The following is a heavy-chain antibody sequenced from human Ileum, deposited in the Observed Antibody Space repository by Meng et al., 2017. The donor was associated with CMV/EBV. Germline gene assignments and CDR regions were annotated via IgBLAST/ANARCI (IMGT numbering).Heavy chain of an antibody. D-gene: IGHD3-22*01. Sequence: GESLKISCAASGFTFSDYYMSWIRQAPGKGLEWISYMSNSGSKIYYADSVKGRFTVSRDNAKNSLYLQMNSLRAEDTAVYYCARYTYDNGGDYWGQGTLVTVSS. V-gene: IGHV3-11*04. CDR1: GFTFSDYY. CDR2: MSNSGSKI. CDR3: ARYTYDNGGDY. J-gene: IGHJ4*02.